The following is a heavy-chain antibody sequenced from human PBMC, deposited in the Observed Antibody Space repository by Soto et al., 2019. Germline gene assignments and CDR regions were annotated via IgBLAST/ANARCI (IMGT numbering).Heavy chain of an antibody. CDR3: ARGWSGWRVWLDY. CDR1: GGSFSGYY. V-gene: IGHV4-34*01. CDR2: INHSGST. Sequence: QVQLQQWGAGLLKPSETLSLTCAVYGGSFSGYYWSWIRQPPGKGLEWIGEINHSGSTNYNPSLKSRVTISVDTSKNQFSLKLSSVTAADTAVDYCARGWSGWRVWLDYWGQGTLVTVSS. J-gene: IGHJ4*02. D-gene: IGHD6-19*01.